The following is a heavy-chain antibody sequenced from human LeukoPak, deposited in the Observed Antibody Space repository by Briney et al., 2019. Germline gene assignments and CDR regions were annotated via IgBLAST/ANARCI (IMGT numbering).Heavy chain of an antibody. CDR3: ARGDYYDSSGYYEYFQH. CDR1: GGTFSSYA. Sequence: SVKVSCKASGGTFSSYAISWVRQAPGQGLEWMGRIIPILGIANYAQKFQGRVTITADKSTSTAYMELSSLRSEDTAVYYCARGDYYDSSGYYEYFQHWGRAPWSPSPQ. V-gene: IGHV1-69*04. D-gene: IGHD3-22*01. CDR2: IIPILGIA. J-gene: IGHJ1*01.